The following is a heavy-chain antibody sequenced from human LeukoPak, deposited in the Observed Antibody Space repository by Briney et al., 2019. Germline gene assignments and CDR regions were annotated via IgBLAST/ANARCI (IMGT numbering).Heavy chain of an antibody. CDR2: IRYDGSNK. CDR1: GFTFSSYG. CDR3: AKDTLTRKGYDY. Sequence: GGSLRLSCAASGFTFSSYGMHWVRKAPGKGLEWVAFIRYDGSNKYYADSVKGRFTISRDNSKNTLYLQMNSLRAEDTAVYYCAKDTLTRKGYDYWGQGTLVTVSS. J-gene: IGHJ4*02. V-gene: IGHV3-30*02. D-gene: IGHD2-15*01.